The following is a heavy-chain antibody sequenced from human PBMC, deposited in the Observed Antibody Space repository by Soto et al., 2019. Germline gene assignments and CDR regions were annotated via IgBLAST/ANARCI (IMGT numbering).Heavy chain of an antibody. D-gene: IGHD6-6*01. CDR3: AYSCVLVAAGPSRDFYYYGMDV. CDR2: ISGSGGST. V-gene: IGHV3-23*01. J-gene: IGHJ6*02. CDR1: GFTFSSYA. Sequence: PGGSLRLSSAASGFTFSSYAMSWVRQAPGKGLEWVSAISGSGGSTYYADSVKGRFTISRDNSKNTLYLQMNSLRAEDTAVYYWAYSCVLVAAGPSRDFYYYGMDVWGQGTTVTVSS.